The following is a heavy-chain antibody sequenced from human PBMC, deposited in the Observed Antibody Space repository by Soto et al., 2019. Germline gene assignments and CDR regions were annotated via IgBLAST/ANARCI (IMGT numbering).Heavy chain of an antibody. V-gene: IGHV1-3*01. Sequence: QVQLVQSGAEVKKPGASVKVSCKASGYTFTSYAMHWVRQAPGQRLEWMGWINAGNGNTKYSQKFQGRVTITRDTSASTAYMELSSLRSEDTAVYYCARALGLYNGNDPRGQGTLVTVSS. CDR2: INAGNGNT. CDR3: ARALGLYNGNDP. CDR1: GYTFTSYA. J-gene: IGHJ5*02.